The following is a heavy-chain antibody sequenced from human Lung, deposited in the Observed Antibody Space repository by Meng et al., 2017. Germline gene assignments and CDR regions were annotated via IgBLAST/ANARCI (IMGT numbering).Heavy chain of an antibody. CDR3: AKARIQLWLFDY. V-gene: IGHV3-23*04. J-gene: IGHJ4*02. Sequence: VQRVGFGGGLVQPGGSLRLSCAASGFTFSSYARIWVRQAPGKGLEWVSGILGSGDSTFYADSVKGRFTISRDNSKNTLFLQMNSLRDEDTAVYYCAKARIQLWLFDYWGQGTLVTVFS. CDR1: GFTFSSYA. D-gene: IGHD5-18*01. CDR2: ILGSGDST.